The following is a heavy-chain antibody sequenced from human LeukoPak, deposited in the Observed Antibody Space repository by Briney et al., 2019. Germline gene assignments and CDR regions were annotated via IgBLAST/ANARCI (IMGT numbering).Heavy chain of an antibody. D-gene: IGHD4-23*01. Sequence: GGSLRLSCTVSGFTVSSNSMSWVRQAPGKGLGWVSFIYSDNTHYSDSVKGRFTISRDNSKNTLYLQMSSLRDEDTAVYYCAKNNDYGGSYWYFDLWGRGTLVTVSS. V-gene: IGHV3-66*03. CDR1: GFTVSSNS. J-gene: IGHJ2*01. CDR2: IYSDNT. CDR3: AKNNDYGGSYWYFDL.